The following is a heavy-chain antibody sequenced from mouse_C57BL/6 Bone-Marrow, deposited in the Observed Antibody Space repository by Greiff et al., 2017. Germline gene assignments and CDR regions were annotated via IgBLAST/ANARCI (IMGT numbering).Heavy chain of an antibody. Sequence: VQLQQPGAELVKPGASVKMSCKASGYTFTSYWITWVKQRPGQGLEWIGDIYPGSGSTNYNEKFKSKATLTVDTSSSTAYMQLSSLTSEDSAVYYCARDVYDGYYDYYAMDYWGQGTSVTVSS. CDR3: ARDVYDGYYDYYAMDY. CDR1: GYTFTSYW. V-gene: IGHV1-55*01. J-gene: IGHJ4*01. CDR2: IYPGSGST. D-gene: IGHD2-3*01.